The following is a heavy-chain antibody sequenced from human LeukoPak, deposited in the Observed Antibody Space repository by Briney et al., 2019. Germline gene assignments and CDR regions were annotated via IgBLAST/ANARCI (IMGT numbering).Heavy chain of an antibody. CDR2: ISSSSSTI. CDR1: GFTFSSYS. D-gene: IGHD2-15*01. J-gene: IGHJ6*03. V-gene: IGHV3-48*01. CDR3: ARDGRCSGGSCPNYYYYYMDV. Sequence: PGGSLRLSCAASGFTFSSYSMNWVRQAPGKGLEWVSYISSSSSTIYYADSVKGRFTISRDNAKNSLYLQMNSLRAEDTAVYYCARDGRCSGGSCPNYYYYYMDVWGKGTTVTVSS.